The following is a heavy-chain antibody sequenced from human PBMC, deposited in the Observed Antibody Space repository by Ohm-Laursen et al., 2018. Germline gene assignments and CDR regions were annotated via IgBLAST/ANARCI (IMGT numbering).Heavy chain of an antibody. CDR3: ARRRYGSEYFDY. CDR1: GGSISSYY. V-gene: IGHV4-4*07. D-gene: IGHD3-10*01. CDR2: IYTSGST. Sequence: SDTLSLTCTVSGGSISSYYWSWIRQPAGKGLEWIGRIYTSGSTNYNPSLKSRVTISVDTSKNQFSLILSSVTAADTAVYYCARRRYGSEYFDYWGQGTLVTVSS. J-gene: IGHJ4*02.